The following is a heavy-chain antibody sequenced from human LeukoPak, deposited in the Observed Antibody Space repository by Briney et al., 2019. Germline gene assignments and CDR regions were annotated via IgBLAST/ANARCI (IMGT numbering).Heavy chain of an antibody. J-gene: IGHJ3*02. CDR2: IKQDGSEK. Sequence: GGSLRLSCAASGFTLSSYWMTWVRQAPGKGLEWVANIKQDGSEKNYVDSVKGRFTISRVHAKDSLYLQMNSLRAEDTAVYYCARAHSSGYYYGAFDIWGQGTMVTVSS. D-gene: IGHD3-22*01. CDR3: ARAHSSGYYYGAFDI. V-gene: IGHV3-7*05. CDR1: GFTLSSYW.